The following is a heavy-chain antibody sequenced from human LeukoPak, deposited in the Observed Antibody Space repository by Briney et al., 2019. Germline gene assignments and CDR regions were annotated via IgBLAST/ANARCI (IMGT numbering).Heavy chain of an antibody. D-gene: IGHD3-10*01. CDR3: ARVRGPTLKTCYMDV. J-gene: IGHJ6*03. V-gene: IGHV3-48*04. CDR1: GFTFTEYS. CDR2: ISDRSSTI. Sequence: PGGSLRLSCAASGFTFTEYSIIWVRQAPGKGLEWVSFISDISDRSSTIHYADSVKGRFTISRDNAERSVYLQMNSPRADDTAVYYCARVRGPTLKTCYMDVWGTGTTVTVSS.